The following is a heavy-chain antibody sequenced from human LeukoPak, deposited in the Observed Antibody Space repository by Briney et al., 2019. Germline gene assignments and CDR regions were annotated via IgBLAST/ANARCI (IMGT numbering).Heavy chain of an antibody. CDR3: ARDPREIRYWYGAAAGHFDY. Sequence: HSQTLSLTCAISGDSVSSNSAAWNWIRQSPSRGLEWLGRTYYRSKWYNDYAVSVKSRITINPDTSKNQFSLQLNSVTPEDTAVYYCARDPREIRYWYGAAAGHFDYWGQGTLVTVSP. D-gene: IGHD6-13*01. CDR2: TYYRSKWYN. V-gene: IGHV6-1*01. J-gene: IGHJ4*02. CDR1: GDSVSSNSAA.